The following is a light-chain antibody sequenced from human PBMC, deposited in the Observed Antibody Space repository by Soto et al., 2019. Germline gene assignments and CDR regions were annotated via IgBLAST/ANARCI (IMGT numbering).Light chain of an antibody. CDR3: MQALESPPT. Sequence: DIVMTQSPLSLPVTPGEPASISCRSSQSLLNRNGQNCLDWYLQKPGQSPQLLIHMGFIRASGVPDRFSVSGSGTYFTLTISRVEAEDVGVYYCMQALESPPTFGGGTKVEIK. CDR2: MGF. J-gene: IGKJ4*01. CDR1: QSLLNRNGQNC. V-gene: IGKV2-28*01.